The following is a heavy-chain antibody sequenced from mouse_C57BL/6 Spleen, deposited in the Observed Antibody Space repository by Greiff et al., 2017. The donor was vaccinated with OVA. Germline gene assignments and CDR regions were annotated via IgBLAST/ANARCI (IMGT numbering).Heavy chain of an antibody. V-gene: IGHV1-82*01. Sequence: QVQLQQSGPELVKPGASVKISCKASGYAFSSSWMNWVKQRPGKGLEWIGRIYPGDGDTNYNGKFKGKATLTADKSSSTAYMQLSSLTSEDSAVYVCARRSYGNYDAMDYWGQGTSVTVSS. CDR3: ARRSYGNYDAMDY. CDR2: IYPGDGDT. CDR1: GYAFSSSW. J-gene: IGHJ4*01. D-gene: IGHD2-1*01.